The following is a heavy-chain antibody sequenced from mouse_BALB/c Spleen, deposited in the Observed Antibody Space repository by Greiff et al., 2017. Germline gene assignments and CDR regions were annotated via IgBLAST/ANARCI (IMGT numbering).Heavy chain of an antibody. J-gene: IGHJ4*01. Sequence: EVMLVESGGGLVQPGGSLKLSCAASGFTFSSYTMSWVRQTPEKRLEWVAYISNGGGSTYYPDTVKGRFTISRDNAKNTLYLQMSSLKSEDTAMYDCARGYGNLYYAMDYWGQGTSVTVSS. CDR2: ISNGGGST. CDR3: ARGYGNLYYAMDY. CDR1: GFTFSSYT. V-gene: IGHV5-12-2*01. D-gene: IGHD2-10*02.